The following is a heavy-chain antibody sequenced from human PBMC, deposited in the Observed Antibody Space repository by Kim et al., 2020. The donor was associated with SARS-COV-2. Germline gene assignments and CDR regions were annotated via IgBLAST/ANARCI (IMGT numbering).Heavy chain of an antibody. Sequence: ASVKVSCKVSGYTLTELSMHWVRQAPGKGLEWMGGFDPEDGETIYAQKFQGRVTMTEDTSTDTAHMELSSLRSEDTAVYYCATHPPYCSSTSCYYYGMDVWGQGTTVTISS. J-gene: IGHJ6*02. CDR1: GYTLTELS. D-gene: IGHD2-2*01. CDR2: FDPEDGET. CDR3: ATHPPYCSSTSCYYYGMDV. V-gene: IGHV1-24*01.